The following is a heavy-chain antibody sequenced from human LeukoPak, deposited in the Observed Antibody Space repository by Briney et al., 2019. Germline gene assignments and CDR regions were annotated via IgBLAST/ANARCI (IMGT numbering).Heavy chain of an antibody. V-gene: IGHV3-74*01. CDR2: INNDGSTT. Sequence: GGSLRLSCAASGFTFANTWMHWVRQAPGKGLVWVSHINNDGSTTNYADSVKGRFTISRDNAKNTVYLQMNSLRAEDTAVYYCAIGGTYGSGSWGQGTLVTVSS. J-gene: IGHJ4*02. D-gene: IGHD3-10*01. CDR1: GFTFANTW. CDR3: AIGGTYGSGS.